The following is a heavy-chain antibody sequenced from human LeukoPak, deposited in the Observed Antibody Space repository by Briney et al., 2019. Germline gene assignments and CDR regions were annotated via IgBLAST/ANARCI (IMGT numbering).Heavy chain of an antibody. CDR1: GYTFSSYG. D-gene: IGHD3-22*01. CDR3: ARDRQGSGSLWDLDY. Sequence: ASVKVSCKASGYTFSSYGISWVRQAPGQGLEWMAWISAYNGDTNSAQKFQGRVTMTTDTSTSTAYMELRSLRSDDTAVYYCARDRQGSGSLWDLDYWGQGTLVTVSS. J-gene: IGHJ4*02. V-gene: IGHV1-18*01. CDR2: ISAYNGDT.